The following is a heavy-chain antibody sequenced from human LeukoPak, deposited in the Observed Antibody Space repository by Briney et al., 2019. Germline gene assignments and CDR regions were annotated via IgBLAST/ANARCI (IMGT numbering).Heavy chain of an antibody. CDR3: AKGGGTGYSSSWFSN. CDR1: GFTFSSYG. V-gene: IGHV3-30*18. CDR2: ISYDESNK. D-gene: IGHD6-13*01. Sequence: GGSLRLSCAASGFTFSSYGMHWVRQAPGKGLEWVAVISYDESNKFYEDSVKGRFTISRDNSKNTLYLQMNSLRAEDTAVYYCAKGGGTGYSSSWFSNWGQGTLVTVSS. J-gene: IGHJ4*02.